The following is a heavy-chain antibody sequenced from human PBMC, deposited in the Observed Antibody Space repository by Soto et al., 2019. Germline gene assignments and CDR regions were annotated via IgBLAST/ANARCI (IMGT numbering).Heavy chain of an antibody. D-gene: IGHD1-26*01. CDR1: GGTFSSYI. CDR2: IIPILGIA. V-gene: IGHV1-69*02. Sequence: QVQLVQSGAEVKKSGSSVKVSCKASGGTFSSYIISWVRQAPGQGLEWMGRIIPILGIANYAQKFQGRVTITADKSTSTADMDPSSLRSEDTAVYYCARVPQTVIVGAADFDYWGQGTLVTVSS. CDR3: ARVPQTVIVGAADFDY. J-gene: IGHJ4*02.